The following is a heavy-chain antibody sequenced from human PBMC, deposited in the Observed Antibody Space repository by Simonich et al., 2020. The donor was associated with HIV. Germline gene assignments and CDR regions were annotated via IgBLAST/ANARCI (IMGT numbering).Heavy chain of an antibody. CDR1: GGSISSSNYY. J-gene: IGHJ5*02. CDR3: ARREGFWFDP. V-gene: IGHV4-39*07. CDR2: INHSGSP. Sequence: QVLLQESGPGLVKPSETLSLTCSVSGGSISSSNYYWTWIRQPPGKGLEWIGEINHSGSPNYNPSLESRVTISIDTSKNQFSLKLRFVTAADTAVYYCARREGFWFDPWGQGALVLVSS.